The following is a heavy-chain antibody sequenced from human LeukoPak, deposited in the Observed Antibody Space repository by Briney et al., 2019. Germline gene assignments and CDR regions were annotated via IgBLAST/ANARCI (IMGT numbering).Heavy chain of an antibody. CDR1: GGSISSSSYY. Sequence: ASETLSLTCSVSGGSISSSSYYWGWIRQPPGKGLEWIGSIYYSGSTYYNPSLKSRVTISVDTSKNQFSLKLSSVTAAETAVYYCASIAVVRNFDYWGQGTLVTVSP. V-gene: IGHV4-39*07. CDR2: IYYSGST. J-gene: IGHJ4*02. D-gene: IGHD6-19*01. CDR3: ASIAVVRNFDY.